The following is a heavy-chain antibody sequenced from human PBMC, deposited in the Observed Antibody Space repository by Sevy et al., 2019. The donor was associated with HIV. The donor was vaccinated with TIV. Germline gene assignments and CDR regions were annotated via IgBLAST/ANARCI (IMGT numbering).Heavy chain of an antibody. D-gene: IGHD3-16*01. CDR1: TFTFGHYA. V-gene: IGHV3-30*04. J-gene: IGHJ4*02. CDR2: ISYEGSNE. Sequence: GGSLRLSCAASTFTFGHYAMHWVRQAPGKGLQWVAGISYEGSNEYYTDSVKGRFTISRDNSKNTPNLEMNNLRVEDTALYYCARDWGTRPTAILYYFDFWGQGIPVTVS. CDR3: ARDWGTRPTAILYYFDF.